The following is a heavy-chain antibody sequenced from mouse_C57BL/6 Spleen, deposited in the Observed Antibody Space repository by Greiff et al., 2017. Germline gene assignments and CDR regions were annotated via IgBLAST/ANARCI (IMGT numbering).Heavy chain of an antibody. D-gene: IGHD1-1*01. CDR1: GYTFTSYW. CDR2: IPPNSGST. Sequence: VQLQQPGAELVKPGASVKLSCKASGYTFTSYWMHWVKQRPGQGLEWIGMIPPNSGSTNYNEKFKSKATLTVDKSSSTAYMQLSSLTSEDSAVYYCARDGSSYAMDYWGQGTSVTVSS. V-gene: IGHV1-64*01. J-gene: IGHJ4*01. CDR3: ARDGSSYAMDY.